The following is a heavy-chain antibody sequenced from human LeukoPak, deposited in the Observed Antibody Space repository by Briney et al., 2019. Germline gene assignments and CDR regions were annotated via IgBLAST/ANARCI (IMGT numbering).Heavy chain of an antibody. D-gene: IGHD5-18*01. CDR2: IYTSGST. CDR3: ATESGDTAMVRDY. CDR1: GGSISSGSYY. V-gene: IGHV4-61*02. J-gene: IGHJ4*02. Sequence: SQTLSLTCTVSGGSISSGSYYWSWIRQPAGKGLEWIGRIYTSGSTNYNPSLKSRVTISVDTSKNQFSLKLSSVTAADTAVYYCATESGDTAMVRDYWGQGTLVTVSS.